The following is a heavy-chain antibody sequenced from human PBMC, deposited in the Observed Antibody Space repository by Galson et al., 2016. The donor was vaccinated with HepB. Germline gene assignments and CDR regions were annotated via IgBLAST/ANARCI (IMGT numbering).Heavy chain of an antibody. V-gene: IGHV3-21*01. D-gene: IGHD2-15*01. CDR3: ARDPSTLPSCIGESCYPRTPIDS. CDR2: ISSSSTYK. J-gene: IGHJ4*02. Sequence: SLRLSCAASGFTFSTYNMNWVRQAPGKGLEWVSSISSSSTYKYYANSVKGRFTISRDNVKKSLYLQMNSLRAEDTAVYYCARDPSTLPSCIGESCYPRTPIDSWGQGTLVTVSS. CDR1: GFTFSTYN.